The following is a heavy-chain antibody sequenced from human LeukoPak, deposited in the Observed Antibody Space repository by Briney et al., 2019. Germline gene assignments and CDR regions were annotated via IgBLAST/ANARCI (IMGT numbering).Heavy chain of an antibody. V-gene: IGHV1-24*01. Sequence: ASVKVSCKVSGYTLTELSMHWVRQAPGKGLEWMGGFDPEDGETIYAQKFQGRVTMTEDTSTDTAYMELSSLRSEDTAVYYCATARANYQLLRVAEYFRHWGQGTLVTVSS. CDR1: GYTLTELS. CDR3: ATARANYQLLRVAEYFRH. CDR2: FDPEDGET. J-gene: IGHJ1*01. D-gene: IGHD2-2*01.